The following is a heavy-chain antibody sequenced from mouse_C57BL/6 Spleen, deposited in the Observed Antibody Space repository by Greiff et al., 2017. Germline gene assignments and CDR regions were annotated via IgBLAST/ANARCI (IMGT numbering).Heavy chain of an antibody. CDR3: ARFYYDFYYAMDY. Sequence: EVKLQQSGPELVKPGASVKISCKASGYTFTDYYMNWVKQSHGKSLEWIGDINPNNGGTSYNQKFKGKATLTVDKSSSTAYMELRSLTSEDSAVYYCARFYYDFYYAMDYWGQGTSVTVSS. CDR1: GYTFTDYY. V-gene: IGHV1-26*01. CDR2: INPNNGGT. D-gene: IGHD2-4*01. J-gene: IGHJ4*01.